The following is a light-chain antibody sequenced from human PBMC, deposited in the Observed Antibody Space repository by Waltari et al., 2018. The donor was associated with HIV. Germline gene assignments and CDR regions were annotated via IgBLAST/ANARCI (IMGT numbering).Light chain of an antibody. V-gene: IGKV1-5*03. CDR1: QSISSL. J-gene: IGKJ2*01. Sequence: DIQMTQSPSTLSASVGDRVTIPCRASQSISSLLAWHQQKPGSDPKRLIYKTATLQAGVPSRFSGDGSGTEVTLTISSLQPDDFATYHCQHYNRFSPETFGQGTKLEI. CDR2: KTA. CDR3: QHYNRFSPET.